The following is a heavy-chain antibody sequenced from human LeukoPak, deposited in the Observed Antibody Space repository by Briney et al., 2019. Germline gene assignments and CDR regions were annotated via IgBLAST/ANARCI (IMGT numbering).Heavy chain of an antibody. CDR3: ARDPSIILKLTVLGAFDI. J-gene: IGHJ3*02. V-gene: IGHV1-18*01. Sequence: ASVKVSCKASGYRFTTYGITWVRQAPGQGLEWMGWSSPYNGNTNYAQKFQGRVTMTTDTSSTTAYMELRSLRSDDTAVYYCARDPSIILKLTVLGAFDIWGQGTMVTVSS. D-gene: IGHD1-7*01. CDR1: GYRFTTYG. CDR2: SSPYNGNT.